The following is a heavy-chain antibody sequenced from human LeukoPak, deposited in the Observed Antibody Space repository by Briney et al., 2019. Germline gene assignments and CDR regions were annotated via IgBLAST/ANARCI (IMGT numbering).Heavy chain of an antibody. CDR3: ARERRGFTSGWFNFDC. CDR1: GFTFSTYT. Sequence: PGGSLRLSCAASGFTFSTYTMNWVRQAPGKGLEWVANIKQDGSEKYYVDSVKGRFTISRDNAKNSLSLQMSGLRAEDTAVYYCARERRGFTSGWFNFDCWGQGTLVTVSS. J-gene: IGHJ4*02. CDR2: IKQDGSEK. D-gene: IGHD6-19*01. V-gene: IGHV3-7*01.